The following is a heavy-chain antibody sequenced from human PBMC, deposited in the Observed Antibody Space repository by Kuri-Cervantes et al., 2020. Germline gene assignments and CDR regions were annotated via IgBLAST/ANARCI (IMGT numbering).Heavy chain of an antibody. CDR3: ARGYCSSTSCYFIDGGLGWFDP. D-gene: IGHD2-2*01. V-gene: IGHV3-11*01. CDR2: ISWNSGSI. CDR1: GFTVSSNY. J-gene: IGHJ5*02. Sequence: GESLKISCAASGFTVSSNYMSWVRQAPGKGLEWVSGISWNSGSIGYADSVKGRFTISRDNAKNSLYLQMNSLRAEDTAVYYCARGYCSSTSCYFIDGGLGWFDPWGQGTLVTVSS.